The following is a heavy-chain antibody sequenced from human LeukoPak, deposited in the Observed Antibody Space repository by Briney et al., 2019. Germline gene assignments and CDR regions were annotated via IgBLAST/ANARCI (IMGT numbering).Heavy chain of an antibody. CDR1: GGSISNYY. Sequence: SETLSLTCTDSGGSISNYYWSWIRQPPGKGLEWIGYIYYSGSTNCNPSLKSRVTISVDTSSNQFSLKLNSVTAADTAVYYCARRAYGSGSFNRYHFDYWGQGTLVAVSS. D-gene: IGHD3-10*01. J-gene: IGHJ4*02. V-gene: IGHV4-59*08. CDR2: IYYSGST. CDR3: ARRAYGSGSFNRYHFDY.